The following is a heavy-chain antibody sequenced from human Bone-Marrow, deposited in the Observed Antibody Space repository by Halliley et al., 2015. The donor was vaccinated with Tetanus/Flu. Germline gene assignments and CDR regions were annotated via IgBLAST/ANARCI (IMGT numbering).Heavy chain of an antibody. CDR2: GLHSGNP. V-gene: IGHV4-4*01. J-gene: IGHJ4*02. Sequence: GEGLHSGNPNYKPALKGRVPITGDTSRNQFPLGLSSVTAADTAVYFCASVKLAGYEEGYFDYWGQGTLVTVSS. CDR3: ASVKLAGYEEGYFDY. D-gene: IGHD5-12*01.